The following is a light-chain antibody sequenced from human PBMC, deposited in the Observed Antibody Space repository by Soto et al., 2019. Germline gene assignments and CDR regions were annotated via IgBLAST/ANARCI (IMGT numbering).Light chain of an antibody. Sequence: IVLTQSPGTLSLSPGERATLSCRASQSISSNYVAWYQQKPGQAPRLLIYGASSRATGVPDRFSGSGSGTDFTLTISRLEPEDFAVYYYQQYGSSGYTFGQGTVLEIK. J-gene: IGKJ2*01. V-gene: IGKV3-20*01. CDR3: QQYGSSGYT. CDR1: QSISSNY. CDR2: GAS.